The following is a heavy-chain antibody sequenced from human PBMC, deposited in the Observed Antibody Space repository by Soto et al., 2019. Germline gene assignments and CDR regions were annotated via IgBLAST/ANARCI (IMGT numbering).Heavy chain of an antibody. CDR2: INHSGST. V-gene: IGHV4-34*01. CDR1: GGSFSGYY. D-gene: IGHD5-12*01. J-gene: IGHJ4*02. Sequence: QVQLQQWGAGLLKPSETLSLTCAVYGGSFSGYYWSWIRQPPGKGLEWIGEINHSGSTNYNPSLKSRVTISVDTAKNQFSLKLSSVTAADTAVYYCARGNSEKVSGYDYAFVDYWGQGTLVTVSS. CDR3: ARGNSEKVSGYDYAFVDY.